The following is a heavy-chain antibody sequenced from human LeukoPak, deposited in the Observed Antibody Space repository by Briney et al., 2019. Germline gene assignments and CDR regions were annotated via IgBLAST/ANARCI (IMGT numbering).Heavy chain of an antibody. V-gene: IGHV3-66*01. CDR2: IYSGGST. CDR1: GFTVSSNY. Sequence: PGGSLRLSCAASGFTVSSNYMSWVRQAPGKGLEWVSAIYSGGSTYYADSVKGRFTISRDNSKYTLYLQMNSLRAEDTAVYYCARESWFGELSNGMDVWGQGTTVTVSS. CDR3: ARESWFGELSNGMDV. D-gene: IGHD3-10*01. J-gene: IGHJ6*02.